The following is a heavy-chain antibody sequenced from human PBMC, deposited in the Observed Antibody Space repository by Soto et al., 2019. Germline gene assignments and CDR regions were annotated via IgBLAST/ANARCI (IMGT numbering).Heavy chain of an antibody. D-gene: IGHD4-17*01. Sequence: QVQLVQSGAEVKKPWSSVKVSCKASGGSLSNFGISWVRQAPGQGLEWMGGIIPVFGTATYAQKFQCRVTISADESTSIVYMNVTSLRSEDTAVYYCARGDATKIVVTTYYGMDVWGQGTTVTVSS. J-gene: IGHJ6*02. CDR1: GGSLSNFG. CDR2: IIPVFGTA. V-gene: IGHV1-69*12. CDR3: ARGDATKIVVTTYYGMDV.